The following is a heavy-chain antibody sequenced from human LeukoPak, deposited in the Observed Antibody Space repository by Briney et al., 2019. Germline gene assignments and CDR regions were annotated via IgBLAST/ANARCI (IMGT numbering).Heavy chain of an antibody. CDR1: GFTFSSYA. CDR2: ISGSGGST. Sequence: PGGSLRLSCAASGFTFSSYAMSWVRQAPGKGLEWVSAISGSGGSTYYADSVKGRFTISRDNSKNTLYLQMNSLRAEDTAVYYCAKVGRGYSGYGPRYLDYWGQGTLVTVSS. V-gene: IGHV3-23*01. D-gene: IGHD5-12*01. CDR3: AKVGRGYSGYGPRYLDY. J-gene: IGHJ4*02.